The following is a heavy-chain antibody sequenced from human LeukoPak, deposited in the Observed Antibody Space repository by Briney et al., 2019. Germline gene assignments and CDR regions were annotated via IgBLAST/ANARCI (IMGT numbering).Heavy chain of an antibody. CDR1: GFTFSGYA. V-gene: IGHV3-23*01. CDR2: ISGSGGST. Sequence: PGGSLRLSCAASGFTFSGYAMSWVRQAPGKGLGWVSAISGSGGSTYYADSVKGRFTISRDNSKNTLYLQMNSLRAEDTAEYYCAKGGRYYDILTGYYSLLYYFDYWGQGTLVTVSS. CDR3: AKGGRYYDILTGYYSLLYYFDY. D-gene: IGHD3-9*01. J-gene: IGHJ4*02.